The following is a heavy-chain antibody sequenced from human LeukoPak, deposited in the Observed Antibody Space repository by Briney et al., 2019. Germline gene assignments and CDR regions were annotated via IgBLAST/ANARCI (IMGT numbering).Heavy chain of an antibody. CDR1: GGSISSSSYY. J-gene: IGHJ5*02. Sequence: SETLSLTCTVSGGSISSSSYYWGWLRQPPGKGLEWIGSIYYSGSTYYNPSLKSRVTISVDTSKNQFSLKLSSVTAADTAVYYCASRSISWYKENNWFDPWGQGTLVTVSS. V-gene: IGHV4-39*07. CDR3: ASRSISWYKENNWFDP. CDR2: IYYSGST. D-gene: IGHD6-13*01.